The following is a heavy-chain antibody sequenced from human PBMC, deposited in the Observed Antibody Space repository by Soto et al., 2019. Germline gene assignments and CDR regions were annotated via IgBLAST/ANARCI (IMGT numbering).Heavy chain of an antibody. J-gene: IGHJ6*03. Sequence: GGSLRLSRAASGFTFSRYSMNWVRQAPGKGLEWVSSIISSSSYIYYADSVKGRFTISSDNAKISLYLQMNSLRAEDTALYYCARVPVSNSNYYYYYMDVWANGTTVTVSS. D-gene: IGHD4-4*01. CDR1: GFTFSRYS. CDR2: IISSSSYI. V-gene: IGHV3-21*06. CDR3: ARVPVSNSNYYYYYMDV.